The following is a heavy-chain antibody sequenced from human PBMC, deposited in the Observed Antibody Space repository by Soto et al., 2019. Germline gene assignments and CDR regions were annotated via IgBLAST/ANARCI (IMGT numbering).Heavy chain of an antibody. V-gene: IGHV3-7*01. CDR1: GFTFRYFW. D-gene: IGHD3-16*01. CDR3: ARDIGFDYVD. Sequence: EVQLVESGGGLVQPGGSLRVSCAASGFTFRYFWMSWVRQAPGKGLEWVATINEDGSEIYYVDSVKGRFTISRDNAQNSLYLQMGSLSAEGRAVYFFARDIGFDYVDWGQGNRVTVSS. CDR2: INEDGSEI. J-gene: IGHJ4*02.